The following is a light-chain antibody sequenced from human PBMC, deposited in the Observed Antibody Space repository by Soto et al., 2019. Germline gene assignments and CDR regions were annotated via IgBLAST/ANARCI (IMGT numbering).Light chain of an antibody. CDR3: QQYDNLPWT. V-gene: IGKV1-33*01. J-gene: IGKJ1*01. CDR1: QDIRNF. CDR2: DAS. Sequence: DIQMTQSPSSLSASVGDRVTITCQASQDIRNFLNWYQQKPGKAPKLLIYDASNLETGVPSRFSGSGSGTDFTFTISSLQPEDIAIYYCQQYDNLPWTFGQGTKVEIK.